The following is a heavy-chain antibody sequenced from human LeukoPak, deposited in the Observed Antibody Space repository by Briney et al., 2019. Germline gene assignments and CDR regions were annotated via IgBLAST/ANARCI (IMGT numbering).Heavy chain of an antibody. CDR3: ARHRAYYYDSSGYYP. D-gene: IGHD3-22*01. J-gene: IGHJ4*02. Sequence: SETLSLTCAVYGGSFSGYYWSWIRQPPGKGLEWIGEINHSGSTNYNPSLKSRVTISVDTSKNQFSLKLSSVTAADTAVYYCARHRAYYYDSSGYYPWGQGTLVTVSS. CDR1: GGSFSGYY. V-gene: IGHV4-34*01. CDR2: INHSGST.